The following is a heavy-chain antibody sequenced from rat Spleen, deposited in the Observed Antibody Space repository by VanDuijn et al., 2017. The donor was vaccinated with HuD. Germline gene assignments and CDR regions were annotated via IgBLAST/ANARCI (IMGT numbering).Heavy chain of an antibody. CDR2: ISTSGGST. CDR1: GFTFSNYD. Sequence: EVQLVESGGGLVQPGRSLKLSCAASGFTFSNYDMAWVRQAPTKGLEWVASISTSGGSTYYRDSVKGRFTVSRDNAKSTLYLQMDSLRSEDTATYYCARRDWFAYWGQGTLVTVSS. CDR3: ARRDWFAY. V-gene: IGHV5-25*01. J-gene: IGHJ3*01.